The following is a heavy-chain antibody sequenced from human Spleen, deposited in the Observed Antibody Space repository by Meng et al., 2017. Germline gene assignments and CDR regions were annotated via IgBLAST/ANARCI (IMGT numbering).Heavy chain of an antibody. V-gene: IGHV1-8*02. CDR1: GYPLYSDG. J-gene: IGHJ4*02. D-gene: IGHD4-17*01. Sequence: QGQLVRLGGEWKKPGASVKVSCEDSGYPLYSDGFSWVRQAPGQGLEWMGWMDPNSGNTGYAQKFQGRVTMTRNTSISTAYMELSSLRSEDTAVYYCARGASGDYKFVDFDYWGQGTLVTVSS. CDR3: ARGASGDYKFVDFDY. CDR2: MDPNSGNT.